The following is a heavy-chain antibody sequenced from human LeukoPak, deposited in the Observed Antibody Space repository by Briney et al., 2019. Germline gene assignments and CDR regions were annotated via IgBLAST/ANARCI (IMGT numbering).Heavy chain of an antibody. CDR1: GFTFSSYD. D-gene: IGHD4-11*01. CDR2: IWYDGSNK. CDR3: ARDGDSNWYFDL. Sequence: GGSLRLSCAASGFTFSSYDMHWVRQAPGKGLERVAIIWYDGSNKYYADSVKGRFTISRDNSKNTLYLQMNSLRAEDTAIYYCARDGDSNWYFDLWGRGTLVTVSS. J-gene: IGHJ2*01. V-gene: IGHV3-33*01.